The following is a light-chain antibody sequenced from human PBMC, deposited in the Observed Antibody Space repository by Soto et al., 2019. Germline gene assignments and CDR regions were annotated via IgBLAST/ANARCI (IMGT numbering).Light chain of an antibody. Sequence: DIQMTKSPPTLSSSVGDRVTITCRASQAICGWLVWYHQKPWKAPKLLIYDASNLESWVPSRFSGSGSGTEFTLTISSLQPEDVGSDSCQQYANYWTFGQGTQVEI. J-gene: IGKJ1*01. CDR1: QAICGW. CDR3: QQYANYWT. V-gene: IGKV1-5*01. CDR2: DAS.